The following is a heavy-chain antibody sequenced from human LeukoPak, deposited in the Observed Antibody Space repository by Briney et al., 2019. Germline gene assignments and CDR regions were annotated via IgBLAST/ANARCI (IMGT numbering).Heavy chain of an antibody. CDR2: INPSGGST. Sequence: ASVKVSCNAYGYTFTSYYMHWVRQAPGQGLEWMGIINPSGGSTSYAQKFQGRVTMTRDTSTSTVYMELSSLRSEDTAVYYCARDTYYYDSSGYFFDYWGQGTLVTVSS. D-gene: IGHD3-22*01. CDR3: ARDTYYYDSSGYFFDY. CDR1: GYTFTSYY. V-gene: IGHV1-46*03. J-gene: IGHJ4*02.